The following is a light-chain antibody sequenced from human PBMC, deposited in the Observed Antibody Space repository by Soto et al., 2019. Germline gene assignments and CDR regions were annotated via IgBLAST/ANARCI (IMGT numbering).Light chain of an antibody. CDR3: QQYGSSPWT. Sequence: EIVLTQSPGTLSLSPGERATLSCRASQSVSMNYLAWYQQKPGQAPRLLIYGASSRATGIPDRFSGSGSGTDFTLTISRLEPEDFEVYYCQQYGSSPWTSGQGTKVDIK. CDR1: QSVSMNY. CDR2: GAS. V-gene: IGKV3-20*01. J-gene: IGKJ1*01.